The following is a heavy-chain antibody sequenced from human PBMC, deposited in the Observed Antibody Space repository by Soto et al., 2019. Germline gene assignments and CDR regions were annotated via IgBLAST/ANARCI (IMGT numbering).Heavy chain of an antibody. CDR3: ARYGTRGDW. D-gene: IGHD2-8*01. CDR2: VDVDGSGA. CDR1: GFIFSNYW. V-gene: IGHV3-74*01. J-gene: IGHJ5*01. Sequence: GGSLRLSCAASGFIFSNYWMHWVRQAPGKGLVWVSRVDVDGSGAIYADSVKARFTISRDNAKDSLYLHLNSLRVGDTAVYYCARYGTRGDWWGLGTQVTVSS.